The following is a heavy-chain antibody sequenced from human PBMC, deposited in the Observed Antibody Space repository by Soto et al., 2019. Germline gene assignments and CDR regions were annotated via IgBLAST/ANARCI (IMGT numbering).Heavy chain of an antibody. CDR1: GYTFTSYD. D-gene: IGHD6-19*01. Sequence: GASVKVSCKASGYTFTSYDINWVRQATGQGLEWMGWMNPNSGNTGYAQKFQGRVTMTRNTSISTAYMELSSLRSEDTAVYYCARDQWLVDYYGMDVWGQGTTVTVSS. CDR2: MNPNSGNT. J-gene: IGHJ6*02. V-gene: IGHV1-8*01. CDR3: ARDQWLVDYYGMDV.